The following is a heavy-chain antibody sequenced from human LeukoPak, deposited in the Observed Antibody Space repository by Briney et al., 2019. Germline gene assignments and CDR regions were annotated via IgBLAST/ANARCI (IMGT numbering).Heavy chain of an antibody. CDR3: ARDAATINFDY. Sequence: ASVKVSCKASGYTFTGYSINWVRQAPGQGLEWMGWINIYTGNPTYAQGFTGRFVFSLDTSVSTAYLQISSLKAEDTAVYYCARDAATINFDYWGQGTLITVSS. CDR2: INIYTGNP. CDR1: GYTFTGYS. D-gene: IGHD5-24*01. V-gene: IGHV7-4-1*02. J-gene: IGHJ4*02.